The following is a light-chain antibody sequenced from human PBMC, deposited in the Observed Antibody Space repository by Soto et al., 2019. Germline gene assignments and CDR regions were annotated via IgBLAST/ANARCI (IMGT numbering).Light chain of an antibody. CDR3: SSYATTFTLV. Sequence: QSALTQPCSVSGSPGQSITISCSGTSSDVGGYNYVSWYQHHPGKVPKIIIYEVTHRASGVSDRFSGSKSGNTASLTISGLQAEDEADYYCSSYATTFTLVFGGGTKVTVL. CDR2: EVT. CDR1: SSDVGGYNY. V-gene: IGLV2-14*01. J-gene: IGLJ2*01.